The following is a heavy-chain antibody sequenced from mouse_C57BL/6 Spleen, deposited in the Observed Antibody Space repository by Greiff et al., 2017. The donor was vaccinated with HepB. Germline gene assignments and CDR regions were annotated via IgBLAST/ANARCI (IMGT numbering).Heavy chain of an antibody. J-gene: IGHJ2*01. D-gene: IGHD1-1*01. V-gene: IGHV1-69*01. Sequence: VQLQQPGAELVMPGASVKLSCKASGYTFTSYWMHWVKQRPGQGLEWIGEIDPSDSYTNYNQKFKGKSTLTVDKSSSTAYMQLSSLTSEDSAVYYCARGYGSSDYFDYWGQGTTLTVSS. CDR2: IDPSDSYT. CDR3: ARGYGSSDYFDY. CDR1: GYTFTSYW.